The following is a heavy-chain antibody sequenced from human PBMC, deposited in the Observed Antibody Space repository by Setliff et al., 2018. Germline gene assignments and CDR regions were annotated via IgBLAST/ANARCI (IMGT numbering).Heavy chain of an antibody. CDR1: GYAFTTYY. CDR2: INPSDGST. Sequence: ASVKVSCKTSGYAFTTYYMHWVRQAPGQGLEWIGVINPSDGSTTYAQKFQGRVTMTRDTSTNTVYMQLSSLRSEDTAVYYCARENMAKNFWGEHSDYWGQGTLVTVSS. D-gene: IGHD3-3*01. CDR3: ARENMAKNFWGEHSDY. V-gene: IGHV1-46*01. J-gene: IGHJ4*02.